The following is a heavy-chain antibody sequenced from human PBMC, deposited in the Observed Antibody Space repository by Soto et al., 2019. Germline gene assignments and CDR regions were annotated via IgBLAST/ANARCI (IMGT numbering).Heavy chain of an antibody. Sequence: ASVKVSCKASGYTFTSYGISWVRQAPGQGLEWMGWISAYNGNTNYAQKLQGRVTMTTDTSTSTAYMELRSLRSDDTAVYYCAIDRGSYYDSSGYYAHDYWGQGTMGIVSA. CDR2: ISAYNGNT. CDR1: GYTFTSYG. V-gene: IGHV1-18*04. J-gene: IGHJ4*02. D-gene: IGHD3-22*01. CDR3: AIDRGSYYDSSGYYAHDY.